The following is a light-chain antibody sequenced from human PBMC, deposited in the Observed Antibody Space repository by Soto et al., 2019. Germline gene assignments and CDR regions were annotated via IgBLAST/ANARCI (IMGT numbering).Light chain of an antibody. CDR1: QAISNH. V-gene: IGKV1-27*01. CDR3: QNYNGALWT. CDR2: ATS. Sequence: DIQMTQSPSSLSASVGDRVTFSCRASQAISNHLAWYQQKPGKVPKLLIYATSTLKSGVPSRFSGSGSGTDFTLTISSLQPEDVATYYCQNYNGALWTFGQGTKVEIK. J-gene: IGKJ1*01.